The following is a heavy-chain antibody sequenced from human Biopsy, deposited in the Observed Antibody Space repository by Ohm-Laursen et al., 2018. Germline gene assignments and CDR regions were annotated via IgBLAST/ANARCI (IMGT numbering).Heavy chain of an antibody. CDR2: INPGGNSA. J-gene: IGHJ5*02. CDR1: GYTFTTYY. Sequence: GASVKVSCKVSGYTFTTYYIHWVRQAPGQGLEWMGIINPGGNSAAYTQNFQGRVTMTWDTSTTTVYMELSSLRSEDTAVYYCARGGGYNWNNGWFDPWGQGTLVTVSS. CDR3: ARGGGYNWNNGWFDP. D-gene: IGHD1/OR15-1a*01. V-gene: IGHV1-46*01.